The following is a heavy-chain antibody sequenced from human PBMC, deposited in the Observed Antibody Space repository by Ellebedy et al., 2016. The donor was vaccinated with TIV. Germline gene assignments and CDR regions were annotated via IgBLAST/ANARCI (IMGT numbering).Heavy chain of an antibody. V-gene: IGHV3-11*01. CDR3: AKGLGSYGSSGYYSRTDY. D-gene: IGHD3-22*01. Sequence: GGSLRLSCAASGFTFSDYYMSWIRQAPGKGLEWVSYISSSGSSIYYADSVKGRFTISRDNAKNSLYLQMNSLRAEDTAVYYCAKGLGSYGSSGYYSRTDYWGQGTLVTVPS. CDR1: GFTFSDYY. J-gene: IGHJ4*02. CDR2: ISSSGSSI.